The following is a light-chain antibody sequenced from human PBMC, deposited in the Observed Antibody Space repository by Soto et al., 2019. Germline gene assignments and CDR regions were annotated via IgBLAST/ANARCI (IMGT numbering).Light chain of an antibody. CDR2: DVS. V-gene: IGLV2-14*03. CDR1: SSDVGGYDY. J-gene: IGLJ2*01. Sequence: QSALTQPASVSGSPGQSITISCTGSSSDVGGYDYVSWYQRHPGKAPKMIIYDVSHRPSGVSNRFSGSKSGNTASLTVSGLQAEDEADYYCTSYTGSDTLLFGGGTKLTVL. CDR3: TSYTGSDTLL.